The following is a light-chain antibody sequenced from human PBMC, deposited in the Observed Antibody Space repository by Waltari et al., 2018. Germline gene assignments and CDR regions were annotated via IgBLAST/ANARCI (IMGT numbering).Light chain of an antibody. CDR2: GAS. CDR1: QSVTSSH. CDR3: QQYGSSPRT. Sequence: EIVLTQSPGTLSLSPGESATLSCRASQSVTSSHLAWYQQKPGQAPRLLIYGASSMATAIPDRFSGSGSGTDFTLTISRLEAEDFAVYYCQQYGSSPRTFGQGTKVEIK. J-gene: IGKJ1*01. V-gene: IGKV3-20*01.